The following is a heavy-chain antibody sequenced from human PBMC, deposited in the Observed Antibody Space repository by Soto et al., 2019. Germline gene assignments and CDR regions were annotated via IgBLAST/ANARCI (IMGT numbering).Heavy chain of an antibody. CDR2: TYYRSKWYN. CDR3: ARWGHSSGSDEGYYYYYGMDV. CDR1: GDSVSSNSAA. V-gene: IGHV6-1*01. Sequence: SQTLSLTCAISGDSVSSNSAAWNWIRQSPSRGLEWLGGTYYRSKWYNDYAVSVKSRITINPDTSKNQFSLQLNSVTPEDTAVYYCARWGHSSGSDEGYYYYYGMDVWGQGTTVTVSS. D-gene: IGHD6-19*01. J-gene: IGHJ6*02.